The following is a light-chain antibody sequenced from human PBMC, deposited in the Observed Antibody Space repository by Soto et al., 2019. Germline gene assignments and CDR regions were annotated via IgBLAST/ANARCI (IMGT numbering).Light chain of an antibody. CDR3: QQYVGLPPT. CDR1: QSVSIL. CDR2: GAS. J-gene: IGKJ1*01. V-gene: IGKV3-20*01. Sequence: EIVMTQSPATLSVSPGERATLSCRASQSVSILLAWYQQKPGQSPRLLIDGASSRASGIPDRFSGSGSGTDFTLTISRLEPEDFAVYYCQQYVGLPPTFGQGTKVDIK.